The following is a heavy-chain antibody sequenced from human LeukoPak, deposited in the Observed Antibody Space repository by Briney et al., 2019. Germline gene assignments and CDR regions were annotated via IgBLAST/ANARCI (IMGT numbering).Heavy chain of an antibody. D-gene: IGHD5-18*01. CDR2: IRYDGTNK. CDR1: GFTFSSYG. V-gene: IGHV3-30*02. J-gene: IGHJ4*02. Sequence: GGSLRLSCAASGFTFSSYGMHWVRQAPGKGLEWVAFIRYDGTNKYYADSVKGRFTVSRDNSKNTLYSQMNSLRAEDTAVYYCAKGAAMVPFEYWGQGTLVTVSS. CDR3: AKGAAMVPFEY.